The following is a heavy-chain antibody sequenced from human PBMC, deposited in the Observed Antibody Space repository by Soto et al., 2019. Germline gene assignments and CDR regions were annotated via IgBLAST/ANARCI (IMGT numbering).Heavy chain of an antibody. D-gene: IGHD3-22*01. CDR2: ITWNSGHI. V-gene: IGHV3-9*01. J-gene: IGHJ4*02. CDR1: GFNFDDSA. CDR3: AKGRSSMIVVVMDY. Sequence: PGGSVRLSCVASGFNFDDSAMNWVRQVPGKGLEWVSGITWNSGHILYADSVKGRFTISRDNAKKSLYLELNSLRPEDTALYYCAKGRSSMIVVVMDYWGQGTPVTVSS.